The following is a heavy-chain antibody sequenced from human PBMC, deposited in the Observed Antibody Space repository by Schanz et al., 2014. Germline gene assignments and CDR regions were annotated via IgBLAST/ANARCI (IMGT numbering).Heavy chain of an antibody. CDR1: GGSISGYY. CDR3: ARGKGPRGWFDP. V-gene: IGHV4-34*01. Sequence: QVQLQQWGAGLLKPSETLSLTCGVYGGSISGYYWSWIRQPPGKGLEWIGEINHSGVTNYNPFLESRLTLLVAMSKHQVSLKMTSVTAADTAVYYCARGKGPRGWFDPWGQGTLVTVSS. CDR2: INHSGVT. J-gene: IGHJ5*02. D-gene: IGHD3-10*01.